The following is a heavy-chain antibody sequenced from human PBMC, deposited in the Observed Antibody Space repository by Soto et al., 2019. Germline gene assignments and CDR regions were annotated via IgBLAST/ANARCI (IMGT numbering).Heavy chain of an antibody. CDR3: ARQQSTISSAN. D-gene: IGHD2-2*01. CDR1: GFTFSNYY. V-gene: IGHV3-7*01. CDR2: IKPDGSAK. J-gene: IGHJ4*02. Sequence: GGSLRLSCVASGFTFSNYYMGWVRQAPGRGLEWVANIKPDGSAKNYLDSVAGRFTISRDNTENSLYLQMNSLRAEDTALYYCARQQSTISSANWGQGTLVTVSS.